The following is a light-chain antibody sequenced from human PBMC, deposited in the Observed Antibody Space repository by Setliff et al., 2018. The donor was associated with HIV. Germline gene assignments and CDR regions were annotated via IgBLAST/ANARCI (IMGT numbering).Light chain of an antibody. J-gene: IGLJ1*01. CDR3: QSYDNSLSGSGV. CDR2: EVS. CDR1: SSDVGSYNL. Sequence: QSALTQPASVSGSPGQSITISCTGTSSDVGSYNLVSWYQQHPGKAPKLMIYEVSKRPSGVPDRFSGSKSGTSASLAITWLQADDEADYYCQSYDNSLSGSGVFGTGTKV. V-gene: IGLV2-14*02.